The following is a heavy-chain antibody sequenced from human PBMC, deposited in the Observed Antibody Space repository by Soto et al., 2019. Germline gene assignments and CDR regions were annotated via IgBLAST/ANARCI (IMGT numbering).Heavy chain of an antibody. Sequence: QVQLVESGGGVVQPGRSLRLSCAASGFTFSSYAMHWVRLAPGKGLEWVAVISSDGSNKYYADSVKGRFTISRDNSKNTLYLQMNSLRAEDTAVYYCARMASFYCSGGSCYPTYGMDVWGQGTTVTVSS. CDR2: ISSDGSNK. V-gene: IGHV3-30-3*01. CDR1: GFTFSSYA. CDR3: ARMASFYCSGGSCYPTYGMDV. J-gene: IGHJ6*02. D-gene: IGHD2-15*01.